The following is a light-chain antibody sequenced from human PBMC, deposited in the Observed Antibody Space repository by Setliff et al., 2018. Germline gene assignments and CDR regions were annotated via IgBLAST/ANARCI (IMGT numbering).Light chain of an antibody. CDR2: DVS. V-gene: IGLV2-14*03. Sequence: QSVLTQPASVSGSPGQSITISCTGTSIDIDGYNYVSWYQQHPGKAPKLIIYDVSNRPSGVSNRFSASKSGNTASLTISGLQAEDEADYYCCSFAGAGWVFGGGTKVTVL. CDR3: CSFAGAGWV. J-gene: IGLJ3*02. CDR1: SIDIDGYNY.